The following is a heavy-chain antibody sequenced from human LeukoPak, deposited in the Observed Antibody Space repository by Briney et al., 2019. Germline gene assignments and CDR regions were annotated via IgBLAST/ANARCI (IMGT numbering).Heavy chain of an antibody. Sequence: WASVKVSCKASGYTFTNYGISWVRQAPGQGLEWMGWISGYNGDTRNQQKLQGRITLTTDTSTSTAYMELRSLRSDDTAVYYCARDSYSSSRYEYWGQGTLVTVSS. V-gene: IGHV1-18*01. CDR1: GYTFTNYG. J-gene: IGHJ4*02. CDR2: ISGYNGDT. D-gene: IGHD6-13*01. CDR3: ARDSYSSSRYEY.